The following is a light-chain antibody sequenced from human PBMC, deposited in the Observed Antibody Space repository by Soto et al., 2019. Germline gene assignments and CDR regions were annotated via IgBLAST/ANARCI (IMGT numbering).Light chain of an antibody. CDR1: SSNIGSNT. CDR3: GSYTGSIYV. J-gene: IGLJ1*01. Sequence: QSVLTQPPSASGTPGQRVTISCSGSSSNIGSNTVNWYQQLPGTAPKLLIYSNNQRPSGVSSRFSGSKSGNTASLTISGLQAEDEADYYCGSYTGSIYVFGTGTKVTVL. V-gene: IGLV1-44*01. CDR2: SNN.